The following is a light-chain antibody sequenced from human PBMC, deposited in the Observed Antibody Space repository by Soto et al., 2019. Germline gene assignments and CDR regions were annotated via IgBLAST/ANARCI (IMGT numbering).Light chain of an antibody. CDR2: DAS. CDR1: QDISNY. J-gene: IGKJ4*01. Sequence: IQMTQSPSSLSASVGDRVTSTCQSSQDISNYLNWYQQKPGKAPKLLIYDASNLETGVPSRFSGSGSGTDFTFTISSLQTEDIETYYCQQYDNLPPKLTFGGGTKVDIK. CDR3: QQYDNLPPKLT. V-gene: IGKV1-33*01.